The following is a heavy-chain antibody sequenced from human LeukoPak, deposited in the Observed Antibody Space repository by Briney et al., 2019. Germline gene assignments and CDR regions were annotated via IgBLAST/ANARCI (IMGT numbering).Heavy chain of an antibody. V-gene: IGHV3-23*01. CDR2: ITGSGSST. CDR1: GFTFSSYA. J-gene: IGHJ4*02. Sequence: PGGSLRLSCAASGFTFSSYAMTWVRQAPGKGLEWFSSITGSGSSTYYADSVKGRFTISRDNSKNTLYVQMNSLRAEDTAVYFCAKPPRVVVVTAFDSWGQGTLVTVSS. CDR3: AKPPRVVVVTAFDS. D-gene: IGHD2-21*02.